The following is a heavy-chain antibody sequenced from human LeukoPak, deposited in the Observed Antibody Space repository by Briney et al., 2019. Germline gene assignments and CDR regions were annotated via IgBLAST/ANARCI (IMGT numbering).Heavy chain of an antibody. CDR3: TRGRYQFLGPNDS. V-gene: IGHV3-48*02. Sequence: PGRSLRLSCVASGFTLSDYGMSWARQAPGKGLEWISYITMNSVKFYADSVGGRFAISRDNDKNSVYLQMNSLRDEDTAVYYCTRGRYQFLGPNDSWGQGSLVTVSS. CDR2: ITMNSVK. D-gene: IGHD2/OR15-2a*01. J-gene: IGHJ4*02. CDR1: GFTLSDYG.